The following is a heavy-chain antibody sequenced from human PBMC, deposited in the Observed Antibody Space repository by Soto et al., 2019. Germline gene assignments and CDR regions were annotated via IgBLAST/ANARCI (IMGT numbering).Heavy chain of an antibody. J-gene: IGHJ5*02. CDR3: ARAIGP. D-gene: IGHD3-10*01. V-gene: IGHV4-31*01. Sequence: QVQLQESGPGLVKPSQTLSLTCTVSGGSISSGGYYWSWIRQHPGKGLEWIGYIYYSGSTYYNPSLERQVNISVDSSTSQLSLKLRSVTAANPPVYYWARAIGPWGQGTLVTVSS. CDR1: GGSISSGGYY. CDR2: IYYSGST.